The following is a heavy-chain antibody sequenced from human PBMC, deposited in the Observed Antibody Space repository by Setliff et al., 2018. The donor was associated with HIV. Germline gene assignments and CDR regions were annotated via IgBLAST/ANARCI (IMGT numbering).Heavy chain of an antibody. V-gene: IGHV1-2*02. CDR1: GYTFTGYY. D-gene: IGHD3-22*01. J-gene: IGHJ4*02. CDR2: INPNSGGT. CDR3: ARDYYDSSGYIFFPGHPDY. Sequence: ASVKVSCKASGYTFTGYYMHWVRQAPGRGLEWMGWINPNSGGTNYAQKFQGRVTMTRDTSISTAYMELSRLRSDDTAVYYCARDYYDSSGYIFFPGHPDYWGQGTLVTVSS.